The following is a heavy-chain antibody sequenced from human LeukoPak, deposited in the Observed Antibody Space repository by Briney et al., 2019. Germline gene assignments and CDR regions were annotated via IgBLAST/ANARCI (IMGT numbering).Heavy chain of an antibody. CDR2: IRPDGSEQ. D-gene: IGHD4-11*01. V-gene: IGHV3-7*01. J-gene: IGHJ4*02. CDR3: AGRDSARNPWAY. CDR1: GFTFTNFW. Sequence: GGSLRLSCAASGFTFTNFWMNWIRRAPGRGLEWVANIRPDGSEQFYVDSVKGRFTISRDNAKKSVYLQMNSLRADDTAVYYCAGRDSARNPWAYWGQGTLVTVST.